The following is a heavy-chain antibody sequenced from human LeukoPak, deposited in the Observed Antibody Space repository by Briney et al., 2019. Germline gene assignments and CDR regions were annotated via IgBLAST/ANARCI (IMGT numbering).Heavy chain of an antibody. CDR3: ARDGRVGATFFDY. V-gene: IGHV4-4*07. J-gene: IGHJ4*02. D-gene: IGHD1-26*01. CDR1: GGSISSYY. CDR2: IYTSGST. Sequence: SETLSLTCTVSGGSISSYYWSWIRQPAGKGLEWIGRIYTSGSTNYNPSLKSRVTISVDKSKNQFSLKLSSVTAADTAVHYCARDGRVGATFFDYWGQGTLVTVSS.